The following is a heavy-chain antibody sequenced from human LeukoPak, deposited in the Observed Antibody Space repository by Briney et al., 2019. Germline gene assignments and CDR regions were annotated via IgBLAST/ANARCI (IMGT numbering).Heavy chain of an antibody. Sequence: GGSLRLSYAASGFTFNKYAMSWVRQAPGMGLEWLSYVSGSGGATYYADSAKGRFTISRDNSKNTVYLQMGSLRAEDTAVYYCAKNRGGTYKYYMDVWGNGTTVTVSS. V-gene: IGHV3-23*01. CDR3: AKNRGGTYKYYMDV. CDR2: VSGSGGAT. D-gene: IGHD1-1*01. J-gene: IGHJ6*03. CDR1: GFTFNKYA.